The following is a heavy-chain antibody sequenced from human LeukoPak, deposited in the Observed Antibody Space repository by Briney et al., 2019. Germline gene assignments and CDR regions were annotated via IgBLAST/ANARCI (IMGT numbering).Heavy chain of an antibody. CDR2: IIPILGIA. D-gene: IGHD1-1*01. V-gene: IGHV1-69*04. CDR1: GGTFSSYA. CDR3: AREGIGTTGTTGLDY. J-gene: IGHJ4*02. Sequence: ASVKVSCKASGGTFSSYAISWVRQAPGQGLEWMGRIIPILGIANYAQKFQGRVTITADKSTSTAYMELSSLRSGDTAVYYCAREGIGTTGTTGLDYWGQGTLVTVSS.